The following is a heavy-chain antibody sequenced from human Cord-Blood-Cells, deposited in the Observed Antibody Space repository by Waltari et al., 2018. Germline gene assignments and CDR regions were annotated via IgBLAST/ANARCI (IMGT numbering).Heavy chain of an antibody. CDR3: ARLGSSSLYYFDY. V-gene: IGHV1-2*02. CDR2: INPNSGGT. J-gene: IGHJ4*02. D-gene: IGHD6-6*01. CDR1: GCTFTGSY. Sequence: QVPLVQSGAEVTKPGASVTFSCKACGCTFTGSYMHWVRKAPGQGLEWMGWINPNSGGTNYAQKFQGRVTMTRDTSISTAYMELSRPRSDDTAVYYCARLGSSSLYYFDYWGQGTLVTVSS.